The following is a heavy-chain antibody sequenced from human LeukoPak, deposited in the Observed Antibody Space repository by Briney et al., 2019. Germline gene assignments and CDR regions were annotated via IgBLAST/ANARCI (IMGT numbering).Heavy chain of an antibody. Sequence: PGGSLRLSCAASGFTFSSYGMHWVRQAPGKGLEWVAVISYDGSNKYYADSVKGRFTISRDNSKNTLYLQMNSLRPDDTALYYCTSSSHDYWGQGTLVTVSS. V-gene: IGHV3-30*03. J-gene: IGHJ4*02. CDR3: TSSSHDY. CDR2: ISYDGSNK. D-gene: IGHD6-6*01. CDR1: GFTFSSYG.